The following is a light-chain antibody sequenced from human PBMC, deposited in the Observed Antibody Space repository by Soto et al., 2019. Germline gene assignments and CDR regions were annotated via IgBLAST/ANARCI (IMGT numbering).Light chain of an antibody. Sequence: QSVLTQPPSASGTPGQRVTISCSGSSSNIGSNYVYWYQQLPGTAPKLLIYRNIQRRSGVPDRISGSKSGTSASLDISGLRSEDETDYYCAAWDDSLSGPHVVFGGVTKLTVL. CDR3: AAWDDSLSGPHVV. CDR2: RNI. J-gene: IGLJ2*01. V-gene: IGLV1-47*01. CDR1: SSNIGSNY.